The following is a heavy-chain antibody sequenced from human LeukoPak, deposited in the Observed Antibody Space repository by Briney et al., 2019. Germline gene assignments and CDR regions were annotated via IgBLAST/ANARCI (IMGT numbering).Heavy chain of an antibody. D-gene: IGHD1-26*01. CDR3: ARHFVGATPDFDY. Sequence: GESLKISCKGSGHTFTNYWISWVRQMPGKGLEWMGRIDPSDSDTNYSPSFQGHVTLSADEPITTAYLQWISLKASDTAIYYCARHFVGATPDFDYWGQGTLVTVSS. CDR2: IDPSDSDT. V-gene: IGHV5-10-1*01. CDR1: GHTFTNYW. J-gene: IGHJ4*02.